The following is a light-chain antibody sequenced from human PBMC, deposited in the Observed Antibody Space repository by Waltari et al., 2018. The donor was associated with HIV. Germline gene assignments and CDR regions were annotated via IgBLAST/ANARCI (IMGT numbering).Light chain of an antibody. J-gene: IGLJ2*01. V-gene: IGLV2-14*01. Sequence: QSALTKPAPVSGSPGESVIISCTGSPPHISSYHYVSWYQQQSGKAPKALIYEVTNRASGVASRFSGSKSGNAAYLTISGLHTDDEGDYFCSSYTKSGIVVFGGGT. CDR3: SSYTKSGIVV. CDR1: PPHISSYHY. CDR2: EVT.